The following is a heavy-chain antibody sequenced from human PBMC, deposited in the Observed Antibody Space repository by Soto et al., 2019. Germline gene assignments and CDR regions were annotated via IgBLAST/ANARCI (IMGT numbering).Heavy chain of an antibody. CDR2: IIPRSATS. J-gene: IGHJ6*02. D-gene: IGHD5-12*01. V-gene: IGHV1-69*13. CDR3: AREGVAPYYYYGMDV. CDR1: GDTFSTYT. Sequence: ASVKVSCKASGDTFSTYTITWMRQAPGQGLEWMGGIIPRSATSNYAQKFQGRVTITADESTSTAYMELSSLRSDDTAVYYCAREGVAPYYYYGMDVWGQGTPVTVSS.